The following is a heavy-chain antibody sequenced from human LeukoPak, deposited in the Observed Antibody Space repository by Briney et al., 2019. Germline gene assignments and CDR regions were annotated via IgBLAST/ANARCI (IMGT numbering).Heavy chain of an antibody. V-gene: IGHV4-59*01. CDR3: ARGLQLALPFDY. J-gene: IGHJ4*02. Sequence: PSETLSLTCTVSGGSISSYYWSWIRQPPGKGLEWIGYIYYSGSTNYNPSLKSRVTISVDTSKNQFSLKLSSVAAADTAVYYCARGLQLALPFDYWGQGTLVTVSS. D-gene: IGHD6-13*01. CDR1: GGSISSYY. CDR2: IYYSGST.